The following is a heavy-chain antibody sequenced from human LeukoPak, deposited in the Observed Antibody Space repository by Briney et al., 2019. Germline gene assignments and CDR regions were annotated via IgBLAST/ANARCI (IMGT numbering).Heavy chain of an antibody. J-gene: IGHJ3*02. D-gene: IGHD5-18*01. Sequence: ASVKVSCKASGYTFTGYYMHWVRQAPGQGLEWMGWINPNSGGTNYAQKFQGRVTMTRDTSISTAYMELSRLRTDDTAVYYCATTQWIQLWSRAFDIWGRGTMVTVSS. CDR3: ATTQWIQLWSRAFDI. V-gene: IGHV1-2*02. CDR1: GYTFTGYY. CDR2: INPNSGGT.